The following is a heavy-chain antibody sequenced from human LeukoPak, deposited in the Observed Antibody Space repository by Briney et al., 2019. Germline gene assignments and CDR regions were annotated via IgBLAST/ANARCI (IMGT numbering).Heavy chain of an antibody. CDR1: RFSFSSYA. CDR2: IGGSGTST. D-gene: IGHD3-9*01. CDR3: ATVSYYDVLSPSYYFDF. J-gene: IGHJ4*02. V-gene: IGHV3-23*01. Sequence: PGGSLRLSCAVSRFSFSSYAMSWVRQAPGKGLEWVATIGGSGTSTYYADSVKGRFTISRDNSKYTLYLQMNSLRAEDTAVYYCATVSYYDVLSPSYYFDFWGQGTLVTVSS.